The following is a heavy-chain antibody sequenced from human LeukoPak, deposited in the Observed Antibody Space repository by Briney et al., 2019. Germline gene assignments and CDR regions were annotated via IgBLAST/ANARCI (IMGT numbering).Heavy chain of an antibody. CDR1: GGSFSRYY. D-gene: IGHD2-15*01. CDR2: INQSGSP. V-gene: IGHV4-34*01. Sequence: ASETLSLTCAVYGGSFSRYYWSWIRQPPGKGLEYIGEINQSGSPKYNPSLKSRVTISLGTSKNQFSLKLSSVTAADTAVYYCARSVTVLVAATEYYYYYYMDVWGKGTTVTVSS. CDR3: ARSVTVLVAATEYYYYYYMDV. J-gene: IGHJ6*03.